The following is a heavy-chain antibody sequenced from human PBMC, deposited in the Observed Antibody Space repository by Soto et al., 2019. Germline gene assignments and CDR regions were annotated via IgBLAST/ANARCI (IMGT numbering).Heavy chain of an antibody. J-gene: IGHJ4*02. D-gene: IGHD4-4*01. V-gene: IGHV1-3*05. CDR1: GYTFTSYA. CDR3: ARQHYSMETLLDY. Sequence: QVQLVQSGAEEKKPGASVQVSCKASGYTFTSYAMHWVRQAPGQRLEWMGWINAGNGNTKYSQKFQGRVTITRDTSASTAYMELSGLRSEDTAVYYCARQHYSMETLLDYWGQGTLVTVSS. CDR2: INAGNGNT.